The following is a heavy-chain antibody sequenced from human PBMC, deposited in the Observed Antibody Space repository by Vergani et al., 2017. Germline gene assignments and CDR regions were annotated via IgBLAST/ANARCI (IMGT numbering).Heavy chain of an antibody. Sequence: QVQLQESGPGLVKPSETLSLTCTVSGGSISSYYWSWIRQPPGKGLEWIGYIYYSGSTNYNPSLKSRVTISVDTSKNQFSLKRSSVTAADTAVYYCATFSGYDSVGWFDPWGQGTLVTVSS. CDR2: IYYSGST. D-gene: IGHD5-12*01. V-gene: IGHV4-59*01. CDR1: GGSISSYY. CDR3: ATFSGYDSVGWFDP. J-gene: IGHJ5*02.